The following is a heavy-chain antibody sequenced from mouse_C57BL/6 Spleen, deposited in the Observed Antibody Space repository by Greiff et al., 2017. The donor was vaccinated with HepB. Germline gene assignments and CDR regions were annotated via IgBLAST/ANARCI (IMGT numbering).Heavy chain of an antibody. D-gene: IGHD1-1*01. CDR3: TGITTVAADAMDY. Sequence: EVQLQQSGTVLARPGASVKMSCKTSGYTFTSYWMHWVKQRPGQGLEWIGAIYPGNSDTSYNQKFKGKAKLTAVTSASTAYMELSSLTNEDSAVYYCTGITTVAADAMDYWGQGTSVTVSS. CDR1: GYTFTSYW. V-gene: IGHV1-5*01. CDR2: IYPGNSDT. J-gene: IGHJ4*01.